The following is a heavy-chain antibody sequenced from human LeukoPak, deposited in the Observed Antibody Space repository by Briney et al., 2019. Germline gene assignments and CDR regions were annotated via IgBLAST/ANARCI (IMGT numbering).Heavy chain of an antibody. CDR2: SDPEDGET. J-gene: IGHJ4*02. V-gene: IGHV1-24*01. Sequence: ASVKVSCKVSGYTLTELSMHWVRQAPGKGLEWMGGSDPEDGETIYAQKFQGRVTMTEDTSTDTAYMELSSLRSEDTAVYYCATEYGSGKTGLHFDYWGQGTLVTVSS. D-gene: IGHD3-10*01. CDR1: GYTLTELS. CDR3: ATEYGSGKTGLHFDY.